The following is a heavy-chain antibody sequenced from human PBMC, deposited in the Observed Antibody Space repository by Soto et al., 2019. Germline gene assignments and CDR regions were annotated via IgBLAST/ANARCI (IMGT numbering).Heavy chain of an antibody. V-gene: IGHV1-69*04. CDR1: GGTFSSYT. CDR2: IIPILGIA. Sequence: SVKVSCKASGGTFSSYTISWVRQAPGQGLEWMGRIIPILGIANYAQKFQGRVTITADKSTSTAYMELSSLRSEDTAVYYCARDLITMVRGVTNYYFDYWGQGTLVTVSS. CDR3: ARDLITMVRGVTNYYFDY. J-gene: IGHJ4*02. D-gene: IGHD3-10*01.